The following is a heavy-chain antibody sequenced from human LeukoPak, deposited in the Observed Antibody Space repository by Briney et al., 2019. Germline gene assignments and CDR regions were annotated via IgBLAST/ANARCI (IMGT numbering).Heavy chain of an antibody. V-gene: IGHV4-39*07. D-gene: IGHD6-13*01. CDR1: GGSISSSSYY. CDR3: ARGAPAIMGSWRQQLGLYDY. J-gene: IGHJ4*02. CDR2: INHSGST. Sequence: PSETLSLTCTVSGGSISSSSYYWGWIRQPPGKGLEWIGEINHSGSTNYNPSLKSRVTISVDTSKNQFSLKLSSVTAADTAVYYCARGAPAIMGSWRQQLGLYDYWGQGTLVTVSS.